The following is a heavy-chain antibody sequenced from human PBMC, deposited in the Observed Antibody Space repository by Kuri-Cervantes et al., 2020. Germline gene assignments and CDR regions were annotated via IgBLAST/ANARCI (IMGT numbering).Heavy chain of an antibody. CDR2: ISSSSSTI. CDR3: ARGVSPRPMDYMDV. Sequence: GESLKISCAASGFTFSSYSMNWVRQAPGKGLEWVSYISSSSSTIYYADSVKGRFTISRHNSKNTLYLQMNGLRAEDTAVYYCARGVSPRPMDYMDVWGKGTTVTVSS. CDR1: GFTFSSYS. V-gene: IGHV3-48*01. J-gene: IGHJ6*03.